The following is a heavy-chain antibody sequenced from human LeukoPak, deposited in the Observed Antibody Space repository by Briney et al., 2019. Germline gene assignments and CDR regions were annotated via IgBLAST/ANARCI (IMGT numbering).Heavy chain of an antibody. J-gene: IGHJ4*02. V-gene: IGHV4-34*01. CDR3: ARGNCSSTSCYLVDY. CDR1: GGSFSGYY. D-gene: IGHD2-2*01. Sequence: SETLSLTCAVYGGSFSGYYWSWIRQPPGKGLEWIGEINHSGSTNYNPPLKSRVTISVDTSKNQFSLKLSSVTAADTAVYYCARGNCSSTSCYLVDYWGQGTLVTVSS. CDR2: INHSGST.